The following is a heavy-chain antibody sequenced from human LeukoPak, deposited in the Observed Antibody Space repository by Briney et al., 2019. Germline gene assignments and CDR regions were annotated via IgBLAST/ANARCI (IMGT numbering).Heavy chain of an antibody. CDR1: GFTFSSYV. J-gene: IGHJ4*02. CDR2: ISYDGNRK. V-gene: IGHV3-30*09. CDR3: ARLSYYDFWSGYYTLFDY. D-gene: IGHD3-3*01. Sequence: GRSLRLSCAASGFTFSSYVMHWVRQAPGKGLEWVAVISYDGNRKYYADSVKGRFAISGDNSKNTLYLQMNSLRAEDTAVYYCARLSYYDFWSGYYTLFDYWGQGTLVTVSS.